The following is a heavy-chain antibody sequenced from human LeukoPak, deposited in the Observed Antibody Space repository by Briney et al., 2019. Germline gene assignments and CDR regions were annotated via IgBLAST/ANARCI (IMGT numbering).Heavy chain of an antibody. CDR2: INHSGST. CDR1: GGSFSGYY. J-gene: IGHJ4*02. D-gene: IGHD4-17*01. CDR3: ARGLGDYGDLGSHYFDY. V-gene: IGHV4-34*01. Sequence: SETLSLTCAVYGGSFSGYYWSWIRQPPGKGLEWIGEINHSGSTNYNPSLKSRVTISVDTSKNQFSLKLSSVTAADTAVYYCARGLGDYGDLGSHYFDYWGQGTLVTVSS.